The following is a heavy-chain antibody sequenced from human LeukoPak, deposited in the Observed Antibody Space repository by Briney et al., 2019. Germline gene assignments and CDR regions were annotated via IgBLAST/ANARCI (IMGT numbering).Heavy chain of an antibody. V-gene: IGHV3-23*01. CDR3: AKKVGAVYAFDI. CDR2: ISGPGGNT. J-gene: IGHJ3*02. D-gene: IGHD3-16*01. Sequence: QPGGSLRLSCAASGFTFSSYAMNRVRQAPGKGLEWVSGISGPGGNTYYADSVKGRFTISRDNSKNTLYVQMNSLRAEDTAVYYCAKKVGAVYAFDIWGQGTMVTVSS. CDR1: GFTFSSYA.